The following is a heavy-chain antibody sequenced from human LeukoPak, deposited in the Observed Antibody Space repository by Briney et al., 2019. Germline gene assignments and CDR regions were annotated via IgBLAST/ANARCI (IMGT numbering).Heavy chain of an antibody. Sequence: ASVKVSCKASGYTFTGYYMHWVRQAPGQGLEWMGWINPNSGGTNYAQKFQGRVTMTRDTSISTAYMELSRLRSNDTAVYYCARSWLQLPAENYWGQGTLVTVSS. CDR1: GYTFTGYY. CDR2: INPNSGGT. CDR3: ARSWLQLPAENY. J-gene: IGHJ4*02. V-gene: IGHV1-2*02. D-gene: IGHD5-24*01.